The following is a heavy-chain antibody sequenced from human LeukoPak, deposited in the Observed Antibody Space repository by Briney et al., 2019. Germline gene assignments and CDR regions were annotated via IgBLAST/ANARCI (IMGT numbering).Heavy chain of an antibody. CDR3: AKGLLEMATT. D-gene: IGHD5-24*01. CDR1: GFTFSSYS. Sequence: PGGSLRLSCAASGFTFSSYSMNWVRQAPGKGLEWVSSISSSSSYIYYADSVKGRFTISRDNAKNSLYLQMNSLRAEDTAVYYCAKGLLEMATTWGQGTLVTVSS. V-gene: IGHV3-21*04. CDR2: ISSSSSYI. J-gene: IGHJ4*02.